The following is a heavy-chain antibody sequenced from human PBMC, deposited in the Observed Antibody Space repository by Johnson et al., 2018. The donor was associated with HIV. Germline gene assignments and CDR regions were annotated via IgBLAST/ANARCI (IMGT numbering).Heavy chain of an antibody. D-gene: IGHD3-22*01. Sequence: MQLVESGGGLIQPGGSLRLSCAASGFTVSSNYMSWVRQAPGKGLEWVSVIYSGGSTYYADSVKGRFTISRDNSKNTLYLQMNSLRAEDTAVYYCAKVSGYYDSLSAGWAFGIWGQGTMVTVSS. CDR3: AKVSGYYDSLSAGWAFGI. CDR2: IYSGGST. V-gene: IGHV3-66*03. CDR1: GFTVSSNY. J-gene: IGHJ3*02.